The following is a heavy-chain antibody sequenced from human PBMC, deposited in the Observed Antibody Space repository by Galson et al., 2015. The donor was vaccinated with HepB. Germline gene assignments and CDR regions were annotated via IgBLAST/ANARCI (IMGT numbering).Heavy chain of an antibody. Sequence: SLRLSCAASGFTVSSSYMSWVRQAPGKGLEWVSIIYSGGNTYYADSVKGRFTISRDNSKNTLYLQMNSLRADDTAAYYCARAKSYYDSSGYFFDNWGQGTLVTASS. J-gene: IGHJ4*02. V-gene: IGHV3-53*01. D-gene: IGHD3-22*01. CDR1: GFTVSSSY. CDR3: ARAKSYYDSSGYFFDN. CDR2: IYSGGNT.